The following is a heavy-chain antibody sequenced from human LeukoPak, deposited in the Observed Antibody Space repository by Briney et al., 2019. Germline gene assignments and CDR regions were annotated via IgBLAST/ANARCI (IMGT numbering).Heavy chain of an antibody. Sequence: GGSLRLSCAASGFIFNKAWMNWVRQAPGQGPEWVGRIKSNNDGGTTDYASPVEGRFIISRDDSKNTIYLQMNRLIIDDTAIYYCTPVMVEDRGFWGQGTLVTVSS. CDR2: IKSNNDGGTT. J-gene: IGHJ4*02. CDR1: GFIFNKAW. D-gene: IGHD2-21*01. V-gene: IGHV3-15*01. CDR3: TPVMVEDRGF.